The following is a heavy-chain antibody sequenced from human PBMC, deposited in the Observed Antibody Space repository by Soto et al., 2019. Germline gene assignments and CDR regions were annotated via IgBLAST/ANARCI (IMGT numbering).Heavy chain of an antibody. CDR1: GYTFTSYG. CDR2: ISTYNGNT. CDR3: ARDSHFKRWLQLEGY. Sequence: QVQLVQSGAEVKKPGASVKVSCKASGYTFTSYGISWVRQAPGQGLEWMGWISTYNGNTNYAQKLQGRVTMTTDTSTSTAYMELRSLRSDDTAVYYCARDSHFKRWLQLEGYWGQGTLVTVSS. V-gene: IGHV1-18*01. D-gene: IGHD5-12*01. J-gene: IGHJ4*02.